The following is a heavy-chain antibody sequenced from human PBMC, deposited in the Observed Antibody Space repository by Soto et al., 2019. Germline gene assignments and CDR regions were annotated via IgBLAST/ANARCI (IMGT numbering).Heavy chain of an antibody. CDR2: MSYDGSKK. Sequence: QVQLVESGGGVVQPGRSLRLSCAASGFSFSAYGMHWVRQAPGKGLDWLAAMSYDGSKKYYGDSVEGRFTISRDNSKNMLYLQLTSLRVEDTAVYFCAKDVASRDRVVVIAPTSRVGYFMDVWGEGTTVTVSS. D-gene: IGHD2-15*01. CDR1: GFSFSAYG. V-gene: IGHV3-30*18. CDR3: AKDVASRDRVVVIAPTSRVGYFMDV. J-gene: IGHJ6*03.